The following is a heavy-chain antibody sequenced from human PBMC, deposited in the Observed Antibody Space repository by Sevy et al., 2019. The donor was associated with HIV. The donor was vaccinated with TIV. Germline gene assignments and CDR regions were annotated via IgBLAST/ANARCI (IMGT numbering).Heavy chain of an antibody. CDR1: DYTFSTQG. CDR3: ARDWAPGYYYDAIGVKRDYYFDY. D-gene: IGHD3-22*01. Sequence: ASVKVSCKASDYTFSTQGFNWVRQAPGQGLEWMGWISAYNGNTKYAQKFKGRVTMTTDTSTSTAYMELRSLTSDDTAGYYCARDWAPGYYYDAIGVKRDYYFDYWGQGTLVTVSS. CDR2: ISAYNGNT. J-gene: IGHJ4*02. V-gene: IGHV1-18*01.